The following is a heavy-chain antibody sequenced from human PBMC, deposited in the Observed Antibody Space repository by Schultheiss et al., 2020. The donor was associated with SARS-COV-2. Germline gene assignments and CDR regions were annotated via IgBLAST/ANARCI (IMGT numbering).Heavy chain of an antibody. Sequence: SGPTLVKPTQTLTLTCIFSGFSLSSGGVGVGWIRQPPGKALEWLALIDWDDDKYYSTSLKTRLTISKDTSKNQVVLTMTNMDPVDTATYYCARILSTYGNYGMDVWGQGTTVTVS. D-gene: IGHD5/OR15-5a*01. CDR3: ARILSTYGNYGMDV. CDR2: IDWDDDK. V-gene: IGHV2-70*01. CDR1: GFSLSSGGVG. J-gene: IGHJ6*02.